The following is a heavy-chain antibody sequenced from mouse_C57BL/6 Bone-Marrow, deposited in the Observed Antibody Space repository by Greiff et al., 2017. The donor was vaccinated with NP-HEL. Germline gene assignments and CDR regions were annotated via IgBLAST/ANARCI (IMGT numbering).Heavy chain of an antibody. CDR3: ARYYDYDYFDY. Sequence: VKLVESGPGLVQPSQSLSITCTVSGFSLTSYGVHWVRQSPGKGLEWLGVIWSGGSTDYNAAFISRLSISKDNSTSQVFFKMNSLQADDTAIYYCARYYDYDYFDYGGQGTTLTVSS. J-gene: IGHJ2*01. V-gene: IGHV2-2*01. CDR1: GFSLTSYG. CDR2: IWSGGST. D-gene: IGHD2-4*01.